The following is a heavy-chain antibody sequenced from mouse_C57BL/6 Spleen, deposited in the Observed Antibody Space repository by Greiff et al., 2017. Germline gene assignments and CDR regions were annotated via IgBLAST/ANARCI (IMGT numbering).Heavy chain of an antibody. V-gene: IGHV1-69*01. CDR1: GYTFTSYW. CDR3: ARGGTTVPLAY. Sequence: QVHVKQPGAELVMPGASVKLSCKASGYTFTSYWMHWVKQRPGQGLEWIGEIDPSDSYTNYNQKFKGKSTLTVDKSSSTAYMQLSSLTSEDSAVYYCARGGTTVPLAYWGQGTLVTVSA. J-gene: IGHJ3*01. CDR2: IDPSDSYT. D-gene: IGHD1-1*01.